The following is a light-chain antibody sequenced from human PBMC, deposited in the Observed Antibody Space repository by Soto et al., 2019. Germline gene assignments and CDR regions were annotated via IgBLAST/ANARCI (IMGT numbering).Light chain of an antibody. CDR1: QDISNY. V-gene: IGKV1-33*01. CDR2: DAS. CDR3: QQYDNLIS. J-gene: IGKJ4*01. Sequence: DIQMTQSPSSLSAFVGGRVTITCQASQDISNYLNWYQQKPGKPPKLLIYDASTLETGVPSRFSGSGSGTDFTFTISSLQPEDIATYYCQQYDNLISLGGGTKVDIK.